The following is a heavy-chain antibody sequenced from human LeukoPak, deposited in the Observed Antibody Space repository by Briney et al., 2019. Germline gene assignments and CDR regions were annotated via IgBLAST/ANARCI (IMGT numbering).Heavy chain of an antibody. J-gene: IGHJ4*02. V-gene: IGHV1-2*02. CDR3: ARDTTTKRAAKSYFDF. Sequence: ASVKVSCKTSTYTFTGYYMHWVRQAPGQGLEWMGWINPNSGGTNYAQNFQGRVTMTRDTSISTAYMELSRLRSDDTAVYYCARDTTTKRAAKSYFDFWGQGTLVTVSS. CDR1: TYTFTGYY. D-gene: IGHD1-26*01. CDR2: INPNSGGT.